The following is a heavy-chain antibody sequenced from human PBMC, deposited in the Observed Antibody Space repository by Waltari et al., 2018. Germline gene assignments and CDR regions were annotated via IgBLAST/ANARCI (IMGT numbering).Heavy chain of an antibody. CDR3: VRGRYYYNSSGRGTSHWYFDL. D-gene: IGHD3-22*01. V-gene: IGHV4-30-4*08. CDR2: TDYIWNT. CDR1: GGSISSGDYY. Sequence: QVQLQESGPGLVRPSQTLSLTCTVSGGSISSGDYYWSWIRQPPGKGLAWIGYTDYIWNTYYKPSLRSRVTISVDTSKNQFSLKLSSVTVADTAVYYCVRGRYYYNSSGRGTSHWYFDLWGCGTLVTVSS. J-gene: IGHJ2*01.